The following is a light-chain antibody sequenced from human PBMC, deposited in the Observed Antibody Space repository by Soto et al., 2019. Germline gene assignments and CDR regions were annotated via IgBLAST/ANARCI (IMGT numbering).Light chain of an antibody. Sequence: EIVMTQSPATLSVSPGDRATLSCRASQSVSSNLAWYQQKPGQAPRLLIYGASSRATGIPDRFSGSGSGTEFTLTSTSLQSEDLAIYYCQQYYNWRTFGQGTKVEIK. CDR2: GAS. CDR1: QSVSSN. CDR3: QQYYNWRT. J-gene: IGKJ1*01. V-gene: IGKV3D-15*01.